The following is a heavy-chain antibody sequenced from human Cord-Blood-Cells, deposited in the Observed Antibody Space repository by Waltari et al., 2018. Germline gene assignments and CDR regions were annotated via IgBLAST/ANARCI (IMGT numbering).Heavy chain of an antibody. V-gene: IGHV3-48*03. CDR3: TGAYRSSSDY. CDR2: ISSSGSTI. CDR1: GFTFSSYE. J-gene: IGHJ4*02. D-gene: IGHD6-6*01. Sequence: EVQLVESGGGLVQPGGSLRLSCAASGFTFSSYEMNWVRQAPGKGLEWVSYISSSGSTIYYADSVKGRFTSSRDNAKNSLYLQMNSLRAEDTAVYYCTGAYRSSSDYWGQGTLVTVSS.